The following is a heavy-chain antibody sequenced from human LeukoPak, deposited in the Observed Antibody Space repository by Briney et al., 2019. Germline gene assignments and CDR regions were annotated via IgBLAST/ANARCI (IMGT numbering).Heavy chain of an antibody. Sequence: PGGSLRLSCAASGFTFSDFGMHWVRQAPGKGLEWVAFIRSDGSNDYYPDSVKGRFTISRDNSRTTLYLQVHSLRIEDTAVYYCVKGGSSSHNRFDPWGQGILVTVSS. CDR3: VKGGSSSHNRFDP. J-gene: IGHJ5*02. CDR1: GFTFSDFG. V-gene: IGHV3-30*02. D-gene: IGHD6-13*01. CDR2: IRSDGSND.